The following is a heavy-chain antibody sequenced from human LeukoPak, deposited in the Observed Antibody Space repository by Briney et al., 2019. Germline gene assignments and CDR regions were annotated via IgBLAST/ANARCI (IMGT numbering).Heavy chain of an antibody. CDR3: ARDSRGYRAPYYFDY. V-gene: IGHV3-7*01. J-gene: IGHJ4*02. CDR2: RKQDGSEK. CDR1: GFTFSNYW. D-gene: IGHD2-15*01. Sequence: GGSLRLSCAASGFTFSNYWMSWVRQAPGKGLEWVANRKQDGSEKYYVDSVKGRFTISRDNAKNSLYLQMNSLRAEDTAAYYCARDSRGYRAPYYFDYWGQGTLVTVSS.